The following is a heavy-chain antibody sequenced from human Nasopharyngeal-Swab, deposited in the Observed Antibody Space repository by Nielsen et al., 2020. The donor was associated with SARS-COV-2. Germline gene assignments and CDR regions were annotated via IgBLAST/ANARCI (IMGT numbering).Heavy chain of an antibody. CDR3: ARGPSTANFYAGDY. CDR1: GFTFSSHW. D-gene: IGHD2/OR15-2a*01. J-gene: IGHJ4*02. CDR2: ISSGGRTT. V-gene: IGHV3-74*01. Sequence: GESLKISCAASGFTFSSHWMHWVRQGPGEGLVWLSRISSGGRTTNYADSVKGRFSISRDNSKNTLHLQMNSLTDGDTAVYYCARGPSTANFYAGDYWGQGTLVTVSS.